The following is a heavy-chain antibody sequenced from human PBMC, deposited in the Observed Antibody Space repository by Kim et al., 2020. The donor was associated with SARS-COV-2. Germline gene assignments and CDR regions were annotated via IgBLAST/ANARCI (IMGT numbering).Heavy chain of an antibody. V-gene: IGHV4-59*13. D-gene: IGHD5-12*01. Sequence: SETLSLMCSVSGGSIDSYYWTWIRQSPGKGLEWIGFIYNNVHTKYNPSLQNRATISVGPSKNQFSLTLTSVTAADTAVYFCTRETSGYNGIDIWGQGTPV. CDR1: GGSIDSYY. CDR2: IYNNVHT. J-gene: IGHJ4*02. CDR3: TRETSGYNGIDI.